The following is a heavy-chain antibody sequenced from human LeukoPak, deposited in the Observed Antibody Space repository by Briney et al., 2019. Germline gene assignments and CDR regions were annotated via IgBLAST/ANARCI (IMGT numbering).Heavy chain of an antibody. Sequence: GRSLRLSCAASGFTFSSYAMHWVRQAPGKGLEWVAVISYDGSNKYYADSVKGRFTISRDNSKNTLYLQMNSLRAEDTAVYYCAKDGRTWVYWGQGTLVTVSS. J-gene: IGHJ4*02. CDR2: ISYDGSNK. V-gene: IGHV3-30-3*01. D-gene: IGHD7-27*01. CDR3: AKDGRTWVY. CDR1: GFTFSSYA.